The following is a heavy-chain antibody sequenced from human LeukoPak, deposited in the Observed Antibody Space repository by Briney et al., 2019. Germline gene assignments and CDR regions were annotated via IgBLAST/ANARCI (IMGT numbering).Heavy chain of an antibody. CDR1: GGSISSYY. J-gene: IGHJ4*02. CDR2: IYTSGST. CDR3: ARFSIAARPGYFDY. D-gene: IGHD6-6*01. V-gene: IGHV4-4*07. Sequence: SETLSLTCTVSGGSISSYYWSWLRQPAWKGLEWIGRIYTSGSTNYKSSLKSRVTMSVATSKNQFSLKLSSVTAADTAVYYCARFSIAARPGYFDYWGQGTLVTVSS.